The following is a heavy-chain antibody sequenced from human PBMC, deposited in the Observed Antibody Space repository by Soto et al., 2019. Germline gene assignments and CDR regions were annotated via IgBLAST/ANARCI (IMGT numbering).Heavy chain of an antibody. Sequence: GGSLRLSCAASGFTFSSYSMNWVRQAPGKGLEWVSYISSSSSTIYYADSVKGRFTISRDNAKNSLYLQMNSLRDEDTAVYYSARVTAMVHDAFDIWGQGTMVTVSS. CDR2: ISSSSSTI. CDR3: ARVTAMVHDAFDI. J-gene: IGHJ3*02. D-gene: IGHD5-18*01. V-gene: IGHV3-48*02. CDR1: GFTFSSYS.